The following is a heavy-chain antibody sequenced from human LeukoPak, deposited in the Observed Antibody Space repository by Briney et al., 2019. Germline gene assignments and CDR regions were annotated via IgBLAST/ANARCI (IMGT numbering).Heavy chain of an antibody. V-gene: IGHV4-34*01. Sequence: PSETLSLTCAVYGGSFSGYYWSWIRQPPGKGLEWIGEINHSGSTNYNPSLKSRVTISVDTSKNQFSLKLSSVTAADTAVYYCARGSYPEMATRGRWFDPWGQGTLVTVSS. D-gene: IGHD5-24*01. CDR2: INHSGST. CDR3: ARGSYPEMATRGRWFDP. CDR1: GGSFSGYY. J-gene: IGHJ5*02.